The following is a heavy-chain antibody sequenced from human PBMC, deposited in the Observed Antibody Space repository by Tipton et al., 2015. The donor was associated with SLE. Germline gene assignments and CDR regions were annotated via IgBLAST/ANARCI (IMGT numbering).Heavy chain of an antibody. CDR1: GGSISGYY. J-gene: IGHJ3*01. CDR2: INHSGST. D-gene: IGHD3-16*01. CDR3: ARDLPQSGGDAFNV. Sequence: TLSLTCTVSGGSISGYYWSWIRQPPGKGLEWIGEINHSGSTYYNPSLKSRVTISVDTSKNQFSLKLSSVTAADTAVYYCARDLPQSGGDAFNVWGQGTMVTVSS. V-gene: IGHV4-34*01.